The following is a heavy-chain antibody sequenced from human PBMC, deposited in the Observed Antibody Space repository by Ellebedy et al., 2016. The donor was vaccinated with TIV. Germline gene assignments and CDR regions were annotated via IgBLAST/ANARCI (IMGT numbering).Heavy chain of an antibody. D-gene: IGHD3-10*01. J-gene: IGHJ3*01. Sequence: SGPTLVKPTQTLTLTCTLSGLSVNSGGMRVSWIRQPPGKALEWLGRIDWDGDTFYRTSLKTRLTISKDTSKNQVVLTMTVMDPVDTATYYCARNSGDAFELWGHGTMVTVSS. V-gene: IGHV2-70*04. CDR1: GLSVNSGGMR. CDR2: IDWDGDT. CDR3: ARNSGDAFEL.